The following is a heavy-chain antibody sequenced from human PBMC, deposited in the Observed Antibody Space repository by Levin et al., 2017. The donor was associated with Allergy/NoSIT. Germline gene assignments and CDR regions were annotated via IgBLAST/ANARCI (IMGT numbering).Heavy chain of an antibody. V-gene: IGHV4-39*01. CDR3: ARYCDSSSCYEGGFDY. J-gene: IGHJ4*02. D-gene: IGHD2-2*01. CDR2: INYSGNT. Sequence: SETLSLTCTVSGGSISSSSYYWGWIRQPPGKGLEWIGSINYSGNTYYNPSLKSRVTISVDTSKNQFSLKLSSVTAADTAVFYCARYCDSSSCYEGGFDYWGQGILVTVSS. CDR1: GGSISSSSYY.